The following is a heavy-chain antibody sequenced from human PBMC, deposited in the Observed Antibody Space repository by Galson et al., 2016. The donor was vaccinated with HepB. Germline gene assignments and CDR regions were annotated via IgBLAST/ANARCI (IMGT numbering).Heavy chain of an antibody. V-gene: IGHV3-7*03. CDR3: ARVSAAPNYGAPRRGYDYSGLDV. CDR2: IKKDGSEK. D-gene: IGHD5-12*01. CDR1: GFTFYEYW. Sequence: SLRLSCATSGFTFYEYWMTWVRQAPGKGLEWVANIKKDGSEKFYLDSVKGRFTASRDDAEKSVYLQLDSLRVEDTGVYYCARVSAAPNYGAPRRGYDYSGLDVWGQGTTVTVSS. J-gene: IGHJ6*02.